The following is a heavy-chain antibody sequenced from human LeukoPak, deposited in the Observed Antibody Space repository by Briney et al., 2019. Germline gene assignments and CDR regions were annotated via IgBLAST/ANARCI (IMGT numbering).Heavy chain of an antibody. D-gene: IGHD4-17*01. J-gene: IGHJ5*02. Sequence: SETLSLTCAVYGGSFSGYYWSWIRQPPGKGLEWIGEINHSGSTNYNPSLKSRVTISVDTSKNQFSLKLSSVTAADTAVYYCARGALRRAALLWWFDPWGQGTLVTVSS. V-gene: IGHV4-34*01. CDR3: ARGALRRAALLWWFDP. CDR2: INHSGST. CDR1: GGSFSGYY.